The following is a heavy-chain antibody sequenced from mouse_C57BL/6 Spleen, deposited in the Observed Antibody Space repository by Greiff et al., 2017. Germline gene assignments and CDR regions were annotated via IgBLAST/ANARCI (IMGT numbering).Heavy chain of an antibody. CDR1: GYTFTSYW. CDR2: IDPSDSYT. D-gene: IGHD2-5*01. Sequence: QVQLQQPGAELVRPGTSVKLSCKASGYTFTSYWMHWVKQRPGQGLEWIGVIDPSDSYTNYNQKFKGKATLTVDTSSSTAYMQLSSLTSEDSAVYYCARRAYYSNYDWYFDVWGTGTTVTVYS. J-gene: IGHJ1*03. CDR3: ARRAYYSNYDWYFDV. V-gene: IGHV1-59*01.